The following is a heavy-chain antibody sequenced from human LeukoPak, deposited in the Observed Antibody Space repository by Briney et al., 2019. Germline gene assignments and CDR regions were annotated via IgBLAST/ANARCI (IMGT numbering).Heavy chain of an antibody. CDR3: ARVRTAAGIYYYYGMDV. V-gene: IGHV3-30-3*01. D-gene: IGHD6-13*01. Sequence: PGGSLRLSCAASGFTFSSYAMHWVRQAPGKGLEWVAVISYDGSNKYYADSVKGRFTISRDNPKNTLYLQMNSLRAEDTAVYYCARVRTAAGIYYYYGMDVWGQGTTVTVSS. CDR1: GFTFSSYA. CDR2: ISYDGSNK. J-gene: IGHJ6*02.